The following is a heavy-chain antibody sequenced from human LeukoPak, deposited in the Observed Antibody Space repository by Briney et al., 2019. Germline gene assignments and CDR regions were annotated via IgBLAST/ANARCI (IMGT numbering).Heavy chain of an antibody. CDR2: ISTSGNT. D-gene: IGHD6-19*01. CDR3: ARKNAVAGTGDYFDY. Sequence: SETLSLTCTVSGGPISSAGYYWSWIRQPAGKGLEWIGRISTSGNTNYNPSLKSRVTISVDTSKNQFSLKLSSVTAADTAVYYCARKNAVAGTGDYFDYWGQGTPVTVSS. V-gene: IGHV4-61*02. J-gene: IGHJ4*02. CDR1: GGPISSAGYY.